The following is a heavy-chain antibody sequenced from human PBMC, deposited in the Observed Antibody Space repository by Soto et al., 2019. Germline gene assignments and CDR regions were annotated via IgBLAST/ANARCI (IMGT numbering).Heavy chain of an antibody. CDR2: MYNTGST. V-gene: IGHV4-59*01. CDR3: ARDLWGYCGTDCYPLDV. CDR1: GGSISGYY. Sequence: PSETLSLTCTVSGGSISGYYWSWIRQPPGKGLEWIGYMYNTGSTVYNPSFKSRVTISVDTSKNQFSLKLNSLTAAETAVYYCARDLWGYCGTDCYPLDVWGQGKTVT. D-gene: IGHD2-21*01. J-gene: IGHJ6*02.